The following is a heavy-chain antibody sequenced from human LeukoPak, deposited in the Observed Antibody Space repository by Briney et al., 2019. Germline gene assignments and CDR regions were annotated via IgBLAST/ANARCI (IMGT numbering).Heavy chain of an antibody. V-gene: IGHV3-23*01. CDR3: AKWPEGAMDYFDY. CDR1: GFTFGDYA. J-gene: IGHJ4*02. CDR2: ISGDGTRT. Sequence: TGGSLRLSCTASGFTFGDYAMSWFRQAPVKGLEWVSAISGDGTRTYYADSVKGRFTISRDNSKNTLYLEMSSLRVEDTAIYYCAKWPEGAMDYFDYWGQGTLVTVSS. D-gene: IGHD3-16*01.